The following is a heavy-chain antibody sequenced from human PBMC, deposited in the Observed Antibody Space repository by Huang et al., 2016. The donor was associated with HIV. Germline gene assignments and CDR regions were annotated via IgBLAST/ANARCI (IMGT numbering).Heavy chain of an antibody. V-gene: IGHV3-74*01. Sequence: EVQLVESGGGLVQPGGSLRLSCAASGFTFSSYWMHWVRQAPGKGLVGVSRINSEGSRSGDADAVEGRFTISRDNAKNTLYLEMNSLRAEDTAVYYCVRDPRIQSWLNYFDYWGQGTLVSVSS. J-gene: IGHJ4*02. CDR2: INSEGSRS. CDR1: GFTFSSYW. D-gene: IGHD3-22*01. CDR3: VRDPRIQSWLNYFDY.